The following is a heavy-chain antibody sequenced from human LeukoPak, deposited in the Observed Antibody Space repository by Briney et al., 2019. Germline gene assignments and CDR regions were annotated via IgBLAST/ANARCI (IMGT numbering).Heavy chain of an antibody. V-gene: IGHV1-69*04. J-gene: IGHJ6*02. CDR2: IIPIFGIA. CDR1: VGTFSRYA. CDR3: ARDSRMGYCSSTSCYHTYYYYGMDV. Sequence: GASVNVSCKASVGTFSRYAISWVRQAPGQGLEWMGRIIPIFGIANYAQKFQGRVTITADKSTSTAYMELSSLRSEDTAVYYCARDSRMGYCSSTSCYHTYYYYGMDVWGQGTTVTVSS. D-gene: IGHD2-2*01.